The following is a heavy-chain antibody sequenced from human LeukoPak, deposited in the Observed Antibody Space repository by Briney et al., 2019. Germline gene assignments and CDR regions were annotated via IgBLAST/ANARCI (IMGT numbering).Heavy chain of an antibody. J-gene: IGHJ6*02. CDR3: ARGVGVPRYSGYESPEYYYYYGMDV. CDR2: IKQDGSEK. V-gene: IGHV3-7*01. Sequence: PGGSLRLSCAASGFTFSSYVINNYAMRWVRQAPGKGLEWVANIKQDGSEKYYVDSVKGRFTISRDNAKNSLYLQMNSLRAEDTAVYYCARGVGVPRYSGYESPEYYYYYGMDVWGQGTTATVSS. D-gene: IGHD5-12*01. CDR1: GFTFSSYV.